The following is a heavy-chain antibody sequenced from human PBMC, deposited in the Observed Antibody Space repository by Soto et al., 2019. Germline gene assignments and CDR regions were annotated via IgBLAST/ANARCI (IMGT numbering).Heavy chain of an antibody. CDR2: IIDSGGST. CDR1: GFTFSSCA. CDR3: AKGRSYYYYYGVDV. V-gene: IGHV3-23*01. Sequence: GGSLRLSCAPSGFTFSSCAMRWVRQAPGKGLEWVSDIIDSGGSTYYADSVKGRFTISRDNSKSTLYLQMNSLRAEDTALYYCAKGRSYYYYYGVDVWGQGTTVTVSS. J-gene: IGHJ6*02.